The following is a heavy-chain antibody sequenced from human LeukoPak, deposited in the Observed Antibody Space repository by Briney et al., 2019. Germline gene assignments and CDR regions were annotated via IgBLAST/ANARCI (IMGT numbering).Heavy chain of an antibody. CDR3: ARVSTIFGVVIIDPYYYYMDV. CDR1: GGSISRYY. D-gene: IGHD3-3*01. J-gene: IGHJ6*03. V-gene: IGHV4-4*07. Sequence: PSETLSLTCTVSGGSISRYYWSWIRQPAGKGLEWIGRIYTSGSTNYNPSLKSRVTISVDRSKNQFSLKLSSVTAADTAVYYCARVSTIFGVVIIDPYYYYMDVWGKGTTVTVSS. CDR2: IYTSGST.